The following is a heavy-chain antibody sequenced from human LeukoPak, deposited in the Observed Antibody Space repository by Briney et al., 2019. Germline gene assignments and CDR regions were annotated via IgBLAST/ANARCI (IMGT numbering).Heavy chain of an antibody. Sequence: PGGSLRLSCAASGFTFSSYGMHWVRQAPGKGLEWVAFIRYDGSNKYYVDSVKGRFTISRDNAKNSLYLQMDSLRAEDTAVYYCASVRGATGAFDIWGQGTMVTVSS. D-gene: IGHD3-16*01. CDR3: ASVRGATGAFDI. CDR2: IRYDGSNK. J-gene: IGHJ3*02. CDR1: GFTFSSYG. V-gene: IGHV3-30*02.